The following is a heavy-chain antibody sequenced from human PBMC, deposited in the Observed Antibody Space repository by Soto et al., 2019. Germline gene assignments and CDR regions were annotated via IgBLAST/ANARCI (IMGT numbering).Heavy chain of an antibody. J-gene: IGHJ4*02. CDR1: GFSLSSNGMG. Sequence: QITLKESGPTLVKPTQTLTLTCTFSGFSLSSNGMGVGWIRQPPGEALEWLALIYWDGGERYSPSLKNRLTLTKDTSKNQVVLTMTNMDPVDTGTYHCAHVMVRGVPHFDYWGQGTLVTVSS. D-gene: IGHD3-10*01. CDR2: IYWDGGE. CDR3: AHVMVRGVPHFDY. V-gene: IGHV2-5*02.